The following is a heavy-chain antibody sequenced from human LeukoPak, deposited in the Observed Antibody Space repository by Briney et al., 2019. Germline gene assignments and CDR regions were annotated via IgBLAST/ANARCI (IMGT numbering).Heavy chain of an antibody. CDR3: ARDIWGRRNGGSNYFGMGV. D-gene: IGHD3-16*01. Sequence: ASVKVSCKASGYTFTDYYMHWVRQAPGQGLEWMGCINLYSGGAHYAQKFQDWLSMTRDTSINTAYMELSSLRSDDTAVYYCARDIWGRRNGGSNYFGMGVGGQGTMVTVSS. CDR1: GYTFTDYY. V-gene: IGHV1-2*04. CDR2: INLYSGGA. J-gene: IGHJ6*02.